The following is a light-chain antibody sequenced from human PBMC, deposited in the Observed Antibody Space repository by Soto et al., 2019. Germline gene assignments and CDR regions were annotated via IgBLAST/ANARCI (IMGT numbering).Light chain of an antibody. Sequence: DIQMTQSPSTLSSSVGDRVTITCRASQSISSWLAWYQQKPGKAPNLLIYKASSLDSGVPSSFSGSGSGTEFTLTSSSLQPDDFASYYSQQYSSYSRTFGQGTKVEIK. CDR1: QSISSW. CDR3: QQYSSYSRT. V-gene: IGKV1-5*03. J-gene: IGKJ1*01. CDR2: KAS.